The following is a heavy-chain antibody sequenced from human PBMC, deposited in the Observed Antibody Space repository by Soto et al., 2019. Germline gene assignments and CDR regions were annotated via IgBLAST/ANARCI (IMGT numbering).Heavy chain of an antibody. CDR2: ISPSASDT. V-gene: IGHV3-23*01. J-gene: IGHJ4*02. CDR3: AQGGYTFAYD. D-gene: IGHD5-12*01. CDR1: GFSFSTSS. Sequence: EVQLLESGGALVQPGGSLRLSCAASGFSFSTSSMAWVRQPPGKGLEWVSAISPSASDTLYADSVKGRFTIFRVNSNNTLFLQMTSLRGESTGVYSCAQGGYTFAYDWGQG.